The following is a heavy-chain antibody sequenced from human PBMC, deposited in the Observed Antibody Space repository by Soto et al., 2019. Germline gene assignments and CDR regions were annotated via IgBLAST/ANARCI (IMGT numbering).Heavy chain of an antibody. Sequence: QVQLQESGPGLVKPSQTLSLTCTVSGGSISSGGYYWSWIRQHPGKGLEWIGYIYYNGSTSYNLSLKSRVTISVDTSKNQFSLKLSSVTAADTAVYYCARLWGGYYPLDYWGQGTLVTVSS. CDR3: ARLWGGYYPLDY. D-gene: IGHD3-3*01. CDR2: IYYNGST. CDR1: GGSISSGGYY. J-gene: IGHJ4*02. V-gene: IGHV4-31*03.